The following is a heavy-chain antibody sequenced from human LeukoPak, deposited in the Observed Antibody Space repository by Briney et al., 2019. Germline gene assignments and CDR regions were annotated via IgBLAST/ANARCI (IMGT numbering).Heavy chain of an antibody. Sequence: GGSLRLSCAASGFTFDDYAMHWVRQAPGKGLEWVSLISWDGGTTYYADSVKGRFTISRDNSKNSLYLQMNSLRAEDTAVYYCAKNSGSYPYYFDYWGQGTLVTVSS. D-gene: IGHD1-26*01. CDR2: ISWDGGTT. J-gene: IGHJ4*02. CDR3: AKNSGSYPYYFDY. V-gene: IGHV3-43D*03. CDR1: GFTFDDYA.